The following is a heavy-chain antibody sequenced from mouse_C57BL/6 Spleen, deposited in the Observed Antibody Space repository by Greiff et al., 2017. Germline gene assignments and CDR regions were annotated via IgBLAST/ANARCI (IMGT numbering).Heavy chain of an antibody. V-gene: IGHV5-16*01. CDR1: GFTFSDYY. J-gene: IGHJ2*01. CDR2: INYDGSST. Sequence: EVKLVESEGGLVQPGSSMKLSCTASGFTFSDYYMAWVRQVPEKGLEWVANINYDGSSTYYLDSLKSRFIISRDNAKNILYRQMSSLKSEDTAMYYCARDDGYWGQGTTLTVSS. CDR3: ARDDGY.